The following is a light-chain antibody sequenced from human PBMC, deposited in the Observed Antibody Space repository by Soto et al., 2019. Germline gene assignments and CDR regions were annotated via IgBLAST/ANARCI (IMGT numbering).Light chain of an antibody. CDR3: QAWDTDVAWV. CDR2: IHDDGSH. V-gene: IGLV4-69*01. J-gene: IGLJ3*02. CDR1: SGHNSHA. Sequence: QSVLTQSPSASASLGASVKLTCTLSSGHNSHAIAWPQQQPGQGPRALLKIHDDGSHIKGDDIPDRFSASNSEADFYLTIAPDQSDDEADYYCQAWDTDVAWVFGGGTKLTVL.